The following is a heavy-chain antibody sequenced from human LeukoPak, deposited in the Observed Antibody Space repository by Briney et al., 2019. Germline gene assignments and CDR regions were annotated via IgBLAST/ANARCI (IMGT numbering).Heavy chain of an antibody. CDR3: AKGVKHIVVVTAQRYFDY. J-gene: IGHJ4*02. CDR2: IRNDGSNK. V-gene: IGHV3-30*02. D-gene: IGHD2-21*02. Sequence: GGSLRLSCAASGFTFGSYGMHWVRQAPGKGLEWVTFIRNDGSNKYYADSVKGRFTISRDNSKNTLYLQMNTLRAEDTAVYYCAKGVKHIVVVTAQRYFDYWGQGTLVTVSS. CDR1: GFTFGSYG.